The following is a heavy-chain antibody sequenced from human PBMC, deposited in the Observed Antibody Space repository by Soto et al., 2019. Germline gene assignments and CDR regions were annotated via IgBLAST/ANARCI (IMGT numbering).Heavy chain of an antibody. J-gene: IGHJ6*02. Sequence: QVQLVESGGGVVQPGRSLRLSCAASGFTFSSYAMHWVRQAPGKGLEGVAVISYDGSNKYYADSVKGRFTISRDNSKNTLYLQMNSLRAEDTAVYYCARDSGSSLGYYYYGMDVWGQGTTVTVSS. D-gene: IGHD6-13*01. V-gene: IGHV3-30-3*01. CDR2: ISYDGSNK. CDR3: ARDSGSSLGYYYYGMDV. CDR1: GFTFSSYA.